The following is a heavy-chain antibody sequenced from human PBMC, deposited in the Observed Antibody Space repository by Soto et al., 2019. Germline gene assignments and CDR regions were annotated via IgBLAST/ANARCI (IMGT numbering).Heavy chain of an antibody. CDR3: AKDGRSVASRLGDY. CDR1: GFTFSTYG. V-gene: IGHV3-30*18. J-gene: IGHJ4*02. Sequence: VQLVESGGGLVKPGRSLRLSCAASGFTFSTYGMHWVRQAPGKGLEWVAVISQDGSQKYYADSVKGRFTISRDNPRNRLYLQMNSLRAEDTALYYCAKDGRSVASRLGDYWGQGALVTVSS. D-gene: IGHD6-6*01. CDR2: ISQDGSQK.